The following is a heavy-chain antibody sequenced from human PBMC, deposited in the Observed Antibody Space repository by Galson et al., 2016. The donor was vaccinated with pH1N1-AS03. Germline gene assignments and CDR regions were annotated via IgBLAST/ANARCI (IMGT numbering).Heavy chain of an antibody. Sequence: SVKVSCKASGGTFSSYAISWVRQAPGQGLEWMGGIIAMFGTANYAQKVQGRVTITADKSTSTAYMELSSLRSEDTAVYYCARDANYYCWSGHDAFDIWGQGTMVTVSS. CDR1: GGTFSSYA. J-gene: IGHJ3*02. CDR2: IIAMFGTA. V-gene: IGHV1-69*06. CDR3: ARDANYYCWSGHDAFDI. D-gene: IGHD3-3*01.